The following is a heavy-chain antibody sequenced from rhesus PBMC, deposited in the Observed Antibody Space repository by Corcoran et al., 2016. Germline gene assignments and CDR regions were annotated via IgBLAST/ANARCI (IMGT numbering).Heavy chain of an antibody. CDR2: ISGSGGST. J-gene: IGHJ4*01. V-gene: IGHV4-173*01. CDR1: GGSISSYY. Sequence: QLQLQESGPGLVRPSETLSLTCAVSGGSISSYYWSWIRQPPGKGLEWIERISGSGGSTDYNPSLKSRVTISTDTSKNQFSLKLSSVTAADTAVYYCARALYSGSWNIDYWGQGVLVTVSS. CDR3: ARALYSGSWNIDY. D-gene: IGHD6-25*01.